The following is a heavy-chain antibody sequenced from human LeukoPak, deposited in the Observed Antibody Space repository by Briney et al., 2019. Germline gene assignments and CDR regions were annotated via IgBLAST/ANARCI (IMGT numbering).Heavy chain of an antibody. V-gene: IGHV4-38-2*01. D-gene: IGHD6-13*01. Sequence: SETLSLTCAVSGYPISSGYYWGWIRQPPGKGLEWIGSIYRSGSTYYNPSLKSRVTISVDTSKNQFSLKLSSVTAADTAVYYCARRIAAAGIGYDAFDIWGQGTMVTVSS. CDR2: IYRSGST. CDR3: ARRIAAAGIGYDAFDI. CDR1: GYPISSGYY. J-gene: IGHJ3*02.